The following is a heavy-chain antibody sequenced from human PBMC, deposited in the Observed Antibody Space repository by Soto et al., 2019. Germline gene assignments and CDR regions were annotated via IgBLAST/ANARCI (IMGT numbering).Heavy chain of an antibody. D-gene: IGHD2-15*01. CDR2: IYYSGST. Sequence: SETLSLTCTDSGGSISSYYWSWIRQPPGKGLEWIGYIYYSGSTNYNPSLKSRVTISVDTSKNQFSLKLSSVTAADTAVYYCARESCSGGSCYYNYWGQGTLVTVSS. CDR1: GGSISSYY. CDR3: ARESCSGGSCYYNY. V-gene: IGHV4-59*01. J-gene: IGHJ4*02.